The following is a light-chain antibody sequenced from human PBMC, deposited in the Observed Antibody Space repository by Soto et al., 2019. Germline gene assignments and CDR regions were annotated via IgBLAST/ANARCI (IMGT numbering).Light chain of an antibody. V-gene: IGLV1-40*01. J-gene: IGLJ2*01. CDR1: GSDIGPSYD. CDR2: GNT. CDR3: QSYDSSLSGFVV. Sequence: QSVLTQPPSVSGAPGQRVTISCTGSGSDIGPSYDIHWYQHLPGTAPKLLIYGNTDRPSGVPDRFSGSKSGTSASLAITGLQAEDEADYYCQSYDSSLSGFVVFGGGTKLTVL.